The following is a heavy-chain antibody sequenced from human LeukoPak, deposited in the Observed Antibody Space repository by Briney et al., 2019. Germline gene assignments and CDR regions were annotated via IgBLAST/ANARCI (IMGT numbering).Heavy chain of an antibody. Sequence: GGSLRLSCAASGFTFSSYWMSWVRQAPGKGLEWVSNIKQDGSEKYYVDSVKGRFTISRDNAKNSLYLQMNSLRAEDTAVYYCARDGVAVAGSLDYWGQGTLVTVSS. V-gene: IGHV3-7*01. CDR1: GFTFSSYW. J-gene: IGHJ4*02. D-gene: IGHD6-19*01. CDR3: ARDGVAVAGSLDY. CDR2: IKQDGSEK.